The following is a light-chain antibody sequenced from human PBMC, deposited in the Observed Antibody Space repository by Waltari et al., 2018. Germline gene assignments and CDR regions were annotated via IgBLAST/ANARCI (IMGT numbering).Light chain of an antibody. CDR2: WAS. V-gene: IGKV4-1*01. CDR1: QTVLYSSKNKNY. CDR3: QQYYSSVT. J-gene: IGKJ4*01. Sequence: DIVMTQSPDSLAVSLGERAAINCKSSQTVLYSSKNKNYLAWYQQKPGQPPKLLIYWASTRESGVPDRVSGSGSGTHFTLTISSLQAEDVAVYYCQQYYSSVTFGGGTKVEIK.